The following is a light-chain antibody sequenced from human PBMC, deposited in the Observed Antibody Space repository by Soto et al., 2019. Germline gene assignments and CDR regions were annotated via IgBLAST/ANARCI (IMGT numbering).Light chain of an antibody. V-gene: IGKV1-39*01. Sequence: DVQLTQSPSFLSASLGDRVTITCRASQSISIYLSWYQQKPWKAPKLMIFAASSLQSGVPSRFSGSGSGTDFTLTVSNLQPEDFATYCCQQSYTSRITFGLGTRLEIK. CDR1: QSISIY. CDR3: QQSYTSRIT. CDR2: AAS. J-gene: IGKJ5*01.